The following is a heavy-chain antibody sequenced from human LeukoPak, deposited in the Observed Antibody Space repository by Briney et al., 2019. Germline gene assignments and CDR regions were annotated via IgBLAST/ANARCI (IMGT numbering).Heavy chain of an antibody. V-gene: IGHV1-8*01. CDR2: VHPNTGNT. J-gene: IGHJ5*02. CDR3: ARGPRNDP. CDR1: GYPFTPYE. D-gene: IGHD1-14*01. Sequence: ASVKVSCKTSGYPFTPYEINWVRQAGCQGLEWMGWVHPNTGNTAYAQRFQGRVTMTRDTSISTAYMELSSLTSNDTAVYFCARGPRNDPWGQGTLVTVSS.